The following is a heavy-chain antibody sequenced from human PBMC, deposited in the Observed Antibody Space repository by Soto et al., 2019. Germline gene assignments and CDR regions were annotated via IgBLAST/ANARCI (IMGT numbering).Heavy chain of an antibody. CDR3: ARQIVVVAAEIWFDP. V-gene: IGHV4-39*01. J-gene: IGHJ5*02. CDR1: GGSISSSSYY. CDR2: IYYSGST. D-gene: IGHD2-15*01. Sequence: QLLESGPGLVKPSETLSLTCTVSGGSISSSSYYWGWIRQPPGKGLEWIGSIYYSGSTYYNPSLKSRVTISVDTSKNQFSLELSSVTAADTAVYYCARQIVVVAAEIWFDPWGQGTLVTVSS.